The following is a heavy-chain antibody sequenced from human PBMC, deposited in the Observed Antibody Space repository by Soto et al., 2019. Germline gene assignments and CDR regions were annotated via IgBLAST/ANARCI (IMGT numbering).Heavy chain of an antibody. D-gene: IGHD2-21*02. CDR1: GGSISSFY. Sequence: SETLSLTCTVSGGSISSFYWSWIRQPPGKGLEWIGYIHYSGTTNYNPSLKSRVTISEDTSKNQFSLKLNSVTAADTAVYYCARLSPYGGNSDYWGQGTLVTVSS. CDR3: ARLSPYGGNSDY. V-gene: IGHV4-59*01. J-gene: IGHJ4*02. CDR2: IHYSGTT.